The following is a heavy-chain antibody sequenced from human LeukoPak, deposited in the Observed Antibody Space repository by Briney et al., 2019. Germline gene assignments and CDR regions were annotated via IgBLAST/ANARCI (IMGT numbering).Heavy chain of an antibody. CDR1: GYTFTSYG. V-gene: IGHV1-18*01. D-gene: IGHD3-22*01. Sequence: ASVKVSCKVSGYTFTSYGISWVRQAPGQGLEWMGWISAYNGNTNYAQKLQGRVTMTTDTSTSTAYMELRSLRSDDTAVYYCARDSDFYYDSSAWGFDYWGQGTLVTVSS. J-gene: IGHJ4*02. CDR2: ISAYNGNT. CDR3: ARDSDFYYDSSAWGFDY.